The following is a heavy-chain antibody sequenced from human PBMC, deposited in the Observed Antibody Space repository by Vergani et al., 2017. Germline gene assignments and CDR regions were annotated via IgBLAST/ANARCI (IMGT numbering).Heavy chain of an antibody. J-gene: IGHJ4*02. Sequence: EVQLVQSGAEGKKPGESLTISCQLSGYSFTNYWIGWVRQMPGKGLDWMVIIHPADSDTRYSPSFQGQVTISADKSISTAYLQWSSLKASDTAMYYCARRDGQGRLFDYWGQGTLVTVSS. CDR3: ARRDGQGRLFDY. V-gene: IGHV5-51*01. CDR1: GYSFTNYW. D-gene: IGHD5-24*01. CDR2: IHPADSDT.